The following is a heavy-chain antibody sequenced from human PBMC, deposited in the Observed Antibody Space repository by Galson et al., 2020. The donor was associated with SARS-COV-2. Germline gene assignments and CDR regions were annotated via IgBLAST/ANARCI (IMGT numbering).Heavy chain of an antibody. CDR1: GGSISSGGYY. Sequence: SETLSLTCTVSGGSISSGGYYWSWIRQHPGKGLEWIGYIYYSGSTYYNPSLKSRVTISVDTSKNQFSLKLSSVTAADTAVYYCARGIRATYYYDSSGYLFDYLGQGTLVTVSS. D-gene: IGHD3-22*01. CDR2: IYYSGST. CDR3: ARGIRATYYYDSSGYLFDY. J-gene: IGHJ4*02. V-gene: IGHV4-31*03.